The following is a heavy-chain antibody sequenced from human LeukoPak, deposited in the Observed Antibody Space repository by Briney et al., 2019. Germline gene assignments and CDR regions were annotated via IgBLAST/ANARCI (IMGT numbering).Heavy chain of an antibody. Sequence: SETLSLTCTVSGGSISSGSYYWSWIRQPAGKGLEWIGRIYTSGSTNYNPSLKSRVTISVDTSKNQFSLKLSSVTAADTAVYYCARDREPQLARGWFDPWGQGTLVTVSS. D-gene: IGHD6-13*01. CDR1: GGSISSGSYY. J-gene: IGHJ5*02. CDR2: IYTSGST. V-gene: IGHV4-61*02. CDR3: ARDREPQLARGWFDP.